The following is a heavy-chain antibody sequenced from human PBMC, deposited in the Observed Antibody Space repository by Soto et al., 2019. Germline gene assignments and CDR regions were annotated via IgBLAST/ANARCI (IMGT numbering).Heavy chain of an antibody. V-gene: IGHV4-39*02. J-gene: IGHJ6*03. D-gene: IGHD4-17*01. Sequence: SETLSLTCTVSSGSISSSSYFWGWIRQPPGKGLEWIGNIYYSGSTYYNPSLKSRVTISVDTSKNHFSLKLNSVTAADTAVYYCARGLRDYPFYYYYMDVWGKGTTVTGSS. CDR1: SGSISSSSYF. CDR3: ARGLRDYPFYYYYMDV. CDR2: IYYSGST.